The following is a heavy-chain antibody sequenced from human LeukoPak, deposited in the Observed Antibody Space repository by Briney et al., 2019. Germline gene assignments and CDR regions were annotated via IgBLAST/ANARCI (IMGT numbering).Heavy chain of an antibody. CDR1: GGTFSSYA. Sequence: SVTVSCKASGGTFSSYAISWVRQAPGQGLEWMGGIIPIVGTANYAQKFQGRVTITTDESTSTAYMELSSLRSEDTAVYYCARGKGPVYYDFWSGYQTGLDYWGQGTLVTVSS. J-gene: IGHJ4*02. CDR3: ARGKGPVYYDFWSGYQTGLDY. CDR2: IIPIVGTA. V-gene: IGHV1-69*05. D-gene: IGHD3-3*01.